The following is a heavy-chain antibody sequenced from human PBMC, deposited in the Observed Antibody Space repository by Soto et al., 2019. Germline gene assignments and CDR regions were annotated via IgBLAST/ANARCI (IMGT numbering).Heavy chain of an antibody. CDR2: IYYSGST. V-gene: IGHV4-31*03. J-gene: IGHJ4*02. CDR3: ARDQGLDYGDFSGFYN. Sequence: TLSLTCPVSGGSISSGGYYWRWIRQHPEKGLEWIGYIYYSGSTYYNPSLKSRVTISVDTSKNKFSLKLSSVTAADTAVYYCARDQGLDYGDFSGFYNWGQGTLVTVSS. D-gene: IGHD4-17*01. CDR1: GGSISSGGYY.